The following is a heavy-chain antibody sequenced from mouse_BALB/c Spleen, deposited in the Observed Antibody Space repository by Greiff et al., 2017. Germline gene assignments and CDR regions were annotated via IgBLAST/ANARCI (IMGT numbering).Heavy chain of an antibody. CDR2: ISTYYGNT. V-gene: IGHV1-67*01. J-gene: IGHJ3*01. CDR1: SYTFTDYA. CDR3: ARSDDYDGFAY. Sequence: QVQLKQSGPELVRPGVSVKISCKGSSYTFTDYAMHWVKQSHAKSLEWIGVISTYYGNTNYNQKFKGKATMTVDKSSSTAYMELARLTSEDSAVYYCARSDDYDGFAYWGQGTLVTVSA. D-gene: IGHD2-4*01.